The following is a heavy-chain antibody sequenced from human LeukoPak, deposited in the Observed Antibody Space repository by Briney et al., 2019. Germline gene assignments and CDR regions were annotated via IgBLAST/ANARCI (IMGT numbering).Heavy chain of an antibody. V-gene: IGHV3-74*01. Sequence: GGSLRLSCAASGFTFSSYWMHWVRQAPGEGLVWVSRINSDGSSTSYADSVKGRFTISRDNAKNTLYLQMNSLRAEDTAVYYCARGGYGIMDVWGQGTTVTVSS. CDR2: INSDGSST. J-gene: IGHJ6*02. CDR3: ARGGYGIMDV. D-gene: IGHD5-12*01. CDR1: GFTFSSYW.